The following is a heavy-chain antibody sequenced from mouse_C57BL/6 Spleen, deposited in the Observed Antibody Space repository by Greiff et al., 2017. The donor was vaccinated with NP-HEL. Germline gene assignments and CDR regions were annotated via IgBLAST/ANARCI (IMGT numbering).Heavy chain of an antibody. CDR1: GYTFTSYW. Sequence: QVQLQQPGAELVKPGASVKLSCKASGYTFTSYWMHWVKQRPGQGLEWIGMIHPNSGSTNYNEKFKSKATLTVDKSSSTAYMQLSSLTSEDSAVYYCAREFITTVVADYFDYWGQGTTLTVSS. CDR2: IHPNSGST. CDR3: AREFITTVVADYFDY. D-gene: IGHD1-1*01. J-gene: IGHJ2*01. V-gene: IGHV1-64*01.